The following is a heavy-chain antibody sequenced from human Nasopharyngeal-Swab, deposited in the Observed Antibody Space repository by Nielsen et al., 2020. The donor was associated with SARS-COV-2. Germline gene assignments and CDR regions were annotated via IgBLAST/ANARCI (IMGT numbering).Heavy chain of an antibody. CDR2: ISYDGSNK. V-gene: IGHV3-30-3*01. J-gene: IGHJ4*02. CDR3: ASTPLDSSGYYYAFHY. D-gene: IGHD3-22*01. CDR1: GFTFSRYT. Sequence: LTRAASGFTFSRYTMHWVRQAPGKGLEWVAVISYDGSNKYYADSVKGRFTISRDISKNTLYLQMNSLKAEDTAVFYCASTPLDSSGYYYAFHYWGRGTLVTVSS.